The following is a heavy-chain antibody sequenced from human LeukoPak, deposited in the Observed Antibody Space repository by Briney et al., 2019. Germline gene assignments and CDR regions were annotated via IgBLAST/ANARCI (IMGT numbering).Heavy chain of an antibody. Sequence: PSETLSLTCTVSGGSISSYFWTWIRQPAGKGLERIGRIYSSGSTNYNHSRQSRLTMSVDTSKNQFSLKLTSVTAADTAVYYCARGVSNLDSWGQGTLVTVSS. CDR2: IYSSGST. J-gene: IGHJ4*02. D-gene: IGHD3-10*01. CDR3: ARGVSNLDS. V-gene: IGHV4-4*07. CDR1: GGSISSYF.